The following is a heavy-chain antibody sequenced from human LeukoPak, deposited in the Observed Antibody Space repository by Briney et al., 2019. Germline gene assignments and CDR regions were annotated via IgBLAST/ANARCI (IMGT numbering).Heavy chain of an antibody. J-gene: IGHJ5*02. D-gene: IGHD2-2*01. CDR2: INPNSGGT. CDR1: GYTFTGYY. V-gene: IGHV1-2*02. CDR3: ARVGYCSSTSCYNWFDP. Sequence: ASVKVSCKASGYTFTGYYMHWVRQAPGQGLEWMGWINPNSGGTNYAQKLQGRVTMTRDTSISTAYMELSRLRSDDTAVYYCARVGYCSSTSCYNWFDPWGQGTLVTVSS.